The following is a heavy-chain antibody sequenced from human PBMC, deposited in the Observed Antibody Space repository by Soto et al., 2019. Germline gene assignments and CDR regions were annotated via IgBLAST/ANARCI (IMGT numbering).Heavy chain of an antibody. CDR3: TSLYYGH. CDR1: EFTFANAW. Sequence: EVQLVESGGDLVKPGGSLRLSCAASEFTFANAWISWVRQAPGKGLEWVGRIKSKADGGTTDYAAPVKGRFTISRDESQNTLYLQMNSLTTADTAVYYCTSLYYGHWGQATLVTVSS. CDR2: IKSKADGGTT. J-gene: IGHJ4*02. D-gene: IGHD4-17*01. V-gene: IGHV3-15*01.